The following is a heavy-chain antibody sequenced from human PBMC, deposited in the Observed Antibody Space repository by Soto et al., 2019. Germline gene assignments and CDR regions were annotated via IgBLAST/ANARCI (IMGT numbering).Heavy chain of an antibody. Sequence: SETLSLTCAVYGGSFSGYYWSWIRQPPGKGLEWIGEINHSGSTNYNPSLKSRVNISVDTSKNQFSLKMSSVTAADTAVYYCARLSLVCFFRATQKDYFLGQGTFVTVFS. CDR2: INHSGST. CDR3: ARLSLVCFFRATQKDYF. CDR1: GGSFSGYY. D-gene: IGHD3-3*01. J-gene: IGHJ4*02. V-gene: IGHV4-34*01.